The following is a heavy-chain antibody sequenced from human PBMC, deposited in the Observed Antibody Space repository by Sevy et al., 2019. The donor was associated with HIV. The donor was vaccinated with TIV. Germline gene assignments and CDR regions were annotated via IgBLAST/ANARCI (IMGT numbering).Heavy chain of an antibody. V-gene: IGHV1-24*01. CDR3: ASTRDYYERNGYYFDF. Sequence: ASVKVSCKVSGSTLTQLSMHWVRQAPGIGLEWMVTFEPEDGKTLYAQKFQGRVTMTEDTSTHTADMELSSLTSEDTAIYYCASTRDYYERNGYYFDFWGQGTLVTVSS. CDR1: GSTLTQLS. D-gene: IGHD3-22*01. J-gene: IGHJ4*02. CDR2: FEPEDGKT.